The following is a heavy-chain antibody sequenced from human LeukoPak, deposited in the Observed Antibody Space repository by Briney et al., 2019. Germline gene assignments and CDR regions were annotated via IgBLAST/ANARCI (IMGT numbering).Heavy chain of an antibody. CDR3: AKYPTAGYDRRYFNY. Sequence: PGGSLRLSCAASGFTFSSYGMSWVRQAPGKGLEWVSAISGSGGSTYYADSVKGRFTISRDNSKNTLYLQMNSLRAEDTAVYYCAKYPTAGYDRRYFNYWGQGTLVTVSS. CDR1: GFTFSSYG. D-gene: IGHD3-22*01. CDR2: ISGSGGST. V-gene: IGHV3-23*01. J-gene: IGHJ4*02.